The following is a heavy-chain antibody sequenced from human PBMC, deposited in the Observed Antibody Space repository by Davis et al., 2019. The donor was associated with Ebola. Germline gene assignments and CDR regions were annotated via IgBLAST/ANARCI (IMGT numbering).Heavy chain of an antibody. D-gene: IGHD5-12*01. Sequence: SETLSLTCTVSGYSVSSGYYWGLIRQPPGKGREWIGSIHHSGSAYYNPSLKSRVTISVDTSKNQFSLKLSSVTAADTAVYYCARLADDSDYDYYFDLWGRGTLVTVSS. CDR3: ARLADDSDYDYYFDL. CDR1: GYSVSSGYY. V-gene: IGHV4-38-2*02. J-gene: IGHJ4*02. CDR2: IHHSGSA.